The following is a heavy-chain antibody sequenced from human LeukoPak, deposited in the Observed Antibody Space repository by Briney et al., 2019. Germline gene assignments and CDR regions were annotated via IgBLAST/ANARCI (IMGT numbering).Heavy chain of an antibody. CDR2: VYPRATNT. Sequence: GEPLKISCKGSGYGSGYSFTSHWIAWVRQMPGEGLEWMGIVYPRATNTIFSPSFQGQVTISVDTSINTAYLQWISLKASDTAMYYCARHPIAAGGAYNWFDPWGQGNLVTVSS. CDR1: GYSFTSHW. D-gene: IGHD6-13*01. J-gene: IGHJ5*02. V-gene: IGHV5-51*01. CDR3: ARHPIAAGGAYNWFDP.